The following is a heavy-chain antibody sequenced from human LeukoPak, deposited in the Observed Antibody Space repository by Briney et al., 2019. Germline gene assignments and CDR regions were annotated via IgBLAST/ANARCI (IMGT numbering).Heavy chain of an antibody. CDR2: ISGSGGST. D-gene: IGHD6-6*01. CDR3: AKGQDGGTAARTDY. V-gene: IGHV3-23*01. Sequence: GGSLRLSCAASGFTFSSYAMSWVRQAPGKGLEWVSAISGSGGSTYYADSVKGRFTISRDNSKNTLYLQMYSLRAEDTAVYFCAKGQDGGTAARTDYWGQGTLVTVSS. CDR1: GFTFSSYA. J-gene: IGHJ4*02.